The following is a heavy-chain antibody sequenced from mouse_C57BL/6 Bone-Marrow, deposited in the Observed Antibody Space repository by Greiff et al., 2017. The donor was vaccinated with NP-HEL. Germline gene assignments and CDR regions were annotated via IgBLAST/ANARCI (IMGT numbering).Heavy chain of an antibody. D-gene: IGHD1-1*01. Sequence: EVKLVESGGGLVQPGASLRLSCAASGFTFTDYYMSWVRQPPGKAPEWLALIRNYANGYTTEYTAFVKGRFTISRDNSQNILYLQMNTLRAEDSATYYCVKAAYYYGSSYYAMDYWGQGTSVTVSA. CDR2: IRNYANGYTT. V-gene: IGHV7-4*01. CDR1: GFTFTDYY. J-gene: IGHJ4*01. CDR3: VKAAYYYGSSYYAMDY.